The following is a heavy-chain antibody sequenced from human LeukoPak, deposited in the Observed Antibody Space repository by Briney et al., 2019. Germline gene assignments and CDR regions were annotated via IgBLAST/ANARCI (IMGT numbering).Heavy chain of an antibody. CDR2: IYYSGST. CDR1: GGSISSYY. J-gene: IGHJ5*02. Sequence: SETLSLTCTVSGGSISSYYWSWIRQPPGKGLEWIGYIYYSGSTNYNPSLKSRVTISVDTYKNQFSLKLSSVTAADTAVYYCARAIAVAGLAWFDPWGQGTLVTVSS. D-gene: IGHD6-19*01. CDR3: ARAIAVAGLAWFDP. V-gene: IGHV4-59*01.